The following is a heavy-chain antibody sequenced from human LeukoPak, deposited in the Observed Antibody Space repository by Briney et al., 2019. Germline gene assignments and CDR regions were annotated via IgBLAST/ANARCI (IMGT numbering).Heavy chain of an antibody. CDR1: GFTFNTYA. CDR2: IKSKHDGGTT. V-gene: IGHV3-15*01. CDR3: TTAPASLDY. Sequence: GGSLRLSCAASGFTFNTYAMHWVRQAPGKGLEWVGRIKSKHDGGTTDFAAPVKGRFSISRDDSENTLYLQMNSLITDDTAVYYCTTAPASLDYWGQGTLVTVSS. J-gene: IGHJ4*02.